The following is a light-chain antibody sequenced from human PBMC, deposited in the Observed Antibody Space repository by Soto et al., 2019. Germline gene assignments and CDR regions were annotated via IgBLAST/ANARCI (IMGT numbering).Light chain of an antibody. J-gene: IGKJ1*01. Sequence: DIQMTQSPSTLSGSVGDRVTITCRASQTISSWLAWYQQKPGKAPKLLIYKASTLKSGVPSRFSGSGSGTDFTLSITRLEPEDFAVYYCQQYETSLGLTFGQGTKVDIK. V-gene: IGKV1-5*03. CDR1: QTISSW. CDR2: KAS. CDR3: QQYETSLGLT.